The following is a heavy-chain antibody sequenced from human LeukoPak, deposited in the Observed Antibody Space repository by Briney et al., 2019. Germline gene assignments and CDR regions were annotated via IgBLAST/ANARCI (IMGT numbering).Heavy chain of an antibody. V-gene: IGHV4-39*01. CDR1: GGSISSSSFY. Sequence: SETLSLTCTVSGGSISSSSFYWDWIRQPPGKGLEWIGTIFYSGSTYYNPSLKGRITISVDTSKNQFSLKLSSVTAADTAVYYCANSGIAVAGTVYWGQGTLVTVSS. CDR3: ANSGIAVAGTVY. J-gene: IGHJ4*02. CDR2: IFYSGST. D-gene: IGHD6-19*01.